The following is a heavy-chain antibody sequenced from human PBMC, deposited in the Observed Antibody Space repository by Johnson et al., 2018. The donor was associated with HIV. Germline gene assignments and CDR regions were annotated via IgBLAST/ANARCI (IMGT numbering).Heavy chain of an antibody. V-gene: IGHV3-15*01. CDR3: TTGSFFDI. Sequence: VQLVESGGGVVRPGGSLRLSCAASGFTFDDYGMSWVRQSPGKGLEWVGRIKSKTDGGTTDYAAPVKGRFTISRDDSKNTLYLQMNSLKTEDTAVYYCTTGSFFDIWGQGTMVTVSS. CDR1: GFTFDDYG. J-gene: IGHJ3*02. CDR2: IKSKTDGGTT.